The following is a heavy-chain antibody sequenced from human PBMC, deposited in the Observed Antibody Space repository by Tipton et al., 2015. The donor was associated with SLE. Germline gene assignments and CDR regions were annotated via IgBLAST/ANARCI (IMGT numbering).Heavy chain of an antibody. CDR2: IYYSGST. CDR3: ATGGYSGYGPADY. J-gene: IGHJ4*02. V-gene: IGHV4-59*12. CDR1: GGSISSYY. Sequence: TLSLTCTVSGGSISSYYWSWIRQPPGKGLEWIGYIYYSGSTNYNPSLKSRVTISVDTSKNQFSLKLSSVTAADTAVYFCATGGYSGYGPADYWGQGTLVTVSS. D-gene: IGHD5-12*01.